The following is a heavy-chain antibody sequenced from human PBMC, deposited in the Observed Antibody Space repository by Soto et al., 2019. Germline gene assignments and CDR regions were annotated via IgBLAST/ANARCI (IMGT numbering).Heavy chain of an antibody. J-gene: IGHJ6*02. V-gene: IGHV3-23*01. Sequence: GGSLRLSCLASGFTFSDFAMTWVRHVPGRGLEWVASLDGAGGSTYYAESVRGRFSISRDNSQNTLFLQMKRLTADDTAIYYCAAPRDEYGSGVSWFTYGMDIWGQGTTVTVSS. CDR3: AAPRDEYGSGVSWFTYGMDI. CDR1: GFTFSDFA. D-gene: IGHD3-10*01. CDR2: LDGAGGST.